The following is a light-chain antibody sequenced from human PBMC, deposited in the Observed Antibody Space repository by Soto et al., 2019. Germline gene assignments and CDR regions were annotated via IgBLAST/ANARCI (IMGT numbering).Light chain of an antibody. CDR3: GTWDSSLSAGV. V-gene: IGLV1-51*01. CDR1: RSNIGNNY. CDR2: DNT. J-gene: IGLJ3*02. Sequence: QSVLTQPPSVSAAPGQKVTISCSGSRSNIGNNYVSWYQQLPGTAPKLLIYDNTKRPSVIPDRFSGSKSGTSATLGITGLQTGDEADYYCGTWDSSLSAGVFGGGTKLTV.